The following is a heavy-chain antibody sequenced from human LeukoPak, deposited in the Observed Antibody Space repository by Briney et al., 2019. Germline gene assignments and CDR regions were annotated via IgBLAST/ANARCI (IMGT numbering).Heavy chain of an antibody. CDR3: ARIASHSSSWYDGGY. V-gene: IGHV3-74*01. CDR2: INSDGSST. D-gene: IGHD6-13*01. CDR1: GFTLSSFW. J-gene: IGHJ4*02. Sequence: GGSLRLSCAASGFTLSSFWMHWVRQAPGQGLVWVSRINSDGSSTTYADSVKGRFTISRDNAKNTLYLQMNSLRAEDTGVYYCARIASHSSSWYDGGYWGQGTLVTVSS.